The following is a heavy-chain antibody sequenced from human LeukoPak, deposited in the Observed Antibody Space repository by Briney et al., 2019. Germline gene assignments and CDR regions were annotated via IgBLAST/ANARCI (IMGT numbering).Heavy chain of an antibody. D-gene: IGHD6-6*01. CDR2: IIPIFGTA. Sequence: GSSVKVSCKASGGTFSSYAISWVRQAPGQGLEWMGGIIPIFGTANYAHKFQGRVTITADESTSTAYMELSSLRSEDTAVYYCARVIYLFEYSSSLGYWGQGTLVTVSS. J-gene: IGHJ4*02. CDR3: ARVIYLFEYSSSLGY. V-gene: IGHV1-69*01. CDR1: GGTFSSYA.